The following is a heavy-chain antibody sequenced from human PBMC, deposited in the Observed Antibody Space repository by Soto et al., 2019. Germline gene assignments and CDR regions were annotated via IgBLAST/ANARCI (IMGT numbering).Heavy chain of an antibody. CDR3: AKDVCSGGTCYSPDY. V-gene: IGHV3-23*01. D-gene: IGHD2-15*01. CDR2: ISGSGGST. Sequence: EVQLLESGGGLVQPGGSLRLSCAASGFTFNSYAMSWVRQAPGKGLEWVSAISGSGGSTYYADSVKGRFTISRDNSKKTLYLQMNCLRAEDTAVYYCAKDVCSGGTCYSPDYWGQGTLVTVSS. J-gene: IGHJ4*02. CDR1: GFTFNSYA.